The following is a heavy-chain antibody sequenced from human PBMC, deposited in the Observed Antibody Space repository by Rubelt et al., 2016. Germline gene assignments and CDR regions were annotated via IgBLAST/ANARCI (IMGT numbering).Heavy chain of an antibody. J-gene: IGHJ6*03. Sequence: QAPGKGLEWVSSISSSSSYIYYADSVKGRFTISRDNAKNSLYLQMNSLRAEDTAVYYCAREVYCSSTSCSNYYYYMDVWGKGTTVTVSS. V-gene: IGHV3-21*01. D-gene: IGHD2-2*01. CDR3: AREVYCSSTSCSNYYYYMDV. CDR2: ISSSSSYI.